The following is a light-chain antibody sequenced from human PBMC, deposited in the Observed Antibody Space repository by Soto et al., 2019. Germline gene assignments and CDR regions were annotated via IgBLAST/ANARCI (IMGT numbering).Light chain of an antibody. CDR2: DAS. CDR3: QQRSNWPST. CDR1: QSVSGY. J-gene: IGKJ4*01. Sequence: EIVLTQSPATMSLSPGNRATLSCRASQSVSGYLAWYQQKPGQAPRLLIYDASNRATGIPARFSGSGSGTDFTLTITSLEPEDFPIYYCQQRSNWPSTFGGGTKVEI. V-gene: IGKV3-11*01.